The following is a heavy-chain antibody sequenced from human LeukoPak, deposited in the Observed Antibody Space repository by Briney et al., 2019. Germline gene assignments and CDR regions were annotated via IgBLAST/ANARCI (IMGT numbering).Heavy chain of an antibody. CDR3: ARGGYSNYGIAMGYFDY. J-gene: IGHJ4*02. Sequence: SETLSLTCAVYGGSFSGYYWSWIRQPPGKGLEWIGEINHGGSTNYNPSLKSRVTISVDTSKNQFSLKLSSVTAADTAVYYCARGGYSNYGIAMGYFDYWGQGTLVTVSS. V-gene: IGHV4-34*01. CDR2: INHGGST. D-gene: IGHD4-11*01. CDR1: GGSFSGYY.